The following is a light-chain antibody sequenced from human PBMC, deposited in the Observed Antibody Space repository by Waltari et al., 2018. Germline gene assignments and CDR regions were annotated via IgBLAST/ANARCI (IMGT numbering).Light chain of an antibody. V-gene: IGLV2-8*01. Sequence: QSALTQPPSASGSPGQSVTISCTGTSSDFGGYNYVSWYQHHPGKAPKVIIYGGTKRPSGVPDRFSASRFGNTASLTVSGLQAEDEADYYCSSYAGNPVFGGGTKLTVL. CDR1: SSDFGGYNY. J-gene: IGLJ3*02. CDR2: GGT. CDR3: SSYAGNPV.